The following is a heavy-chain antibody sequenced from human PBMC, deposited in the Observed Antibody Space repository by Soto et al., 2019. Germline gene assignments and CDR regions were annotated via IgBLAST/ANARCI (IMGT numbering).Heavy chain of an antibody. CDR1: GFTFSSYA. CDR2: ISYDGSNK. D-gene: IGHD3-3*01. Sequence: QVQLVESGGGVVQPGRSLRLSCAASGFTFSSYAMHWVRQAPGKGLEWVAVISYDGSNKYYADSVKGRFTISRDNSKNTLYLQMNSLRAEDTAVYYCARDRFLEWLLYFDAFDIWGQGTMVTVSS. J-gene: IGHJ3*02. V-gene: IGHV3-30-3*01. CDR3: ARDRFLEWLLYFDAFDI.